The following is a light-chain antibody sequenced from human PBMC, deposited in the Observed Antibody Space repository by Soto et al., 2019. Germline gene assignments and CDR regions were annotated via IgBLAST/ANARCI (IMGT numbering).Light chain of an antibody. CDR1: QSLNTH. CDR2: GAS. Sequence: EIVLTQSPPTLAVSPGDTATLSCKASQSLNTHLAWYQQKPGQAPRLLIYGASTKATGIPARFSGSGSGTEFSLTISSLQSEDFAVYYCRQYNNWPPGTFGQGTKVDI. CDR3: RQYNNWPPGT. J-gene: IGKJ1*01. V-gene: IGKV3-15*01.